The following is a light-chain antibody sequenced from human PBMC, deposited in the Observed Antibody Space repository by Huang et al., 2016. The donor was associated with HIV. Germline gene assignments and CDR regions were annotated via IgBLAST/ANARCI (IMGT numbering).Light chain of an antibody. CDR2: DAS. Sequence: DIQMTQSPSTLSASVGDRVTITCRASQIIDSYLAWYQQKPGKAPKLLSYDASSLDSGVPARFSGSGSGTEFTLTISILQPDNFATYYCQQYHSYPGTFGQGTKVEIK. J-gene: IGKJ1*01. CDR3: QQYHSYPGT. CDR1: QIIDSY. V-gene: IGKV1-5*01.